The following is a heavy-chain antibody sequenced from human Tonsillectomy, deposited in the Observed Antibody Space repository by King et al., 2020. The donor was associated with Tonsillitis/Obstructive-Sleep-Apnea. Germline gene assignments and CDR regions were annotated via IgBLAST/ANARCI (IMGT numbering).Heavy chain of an antibody. CDR2: ISGSSSYI. V-gene: IGHV3-21*01. Sequence: VQLVESGGGLVKPGGSLRLSCAASGFTFSSYSMNWVRQAPGKGLEWVSSISGSSSYIYYADSVKGRFTISRDNAKNSLYLQMNSLRAEDTAIYYCAVYGEGGYCSSTSCYSDYWGQGTLVTVSS. D-gene: IGHD2-2*02. CDR1: GFTFSSYS. J-gene: IGHJ4*02. CDR3: AVYGEGGYCSSTSCYSDY.